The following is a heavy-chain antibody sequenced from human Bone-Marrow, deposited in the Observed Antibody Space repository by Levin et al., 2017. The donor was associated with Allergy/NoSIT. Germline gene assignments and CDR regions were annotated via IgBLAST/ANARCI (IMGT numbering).Heavy chain of an antibody. V-gene: IGHV1-2*06. CDR1: GYTFTDYY. Sequence: GASVKVSCKASGYTFTDYYIHWVRQAPGQGLEWVGRIDPTSVTDNAQKFQGRVSMTRDTSISTAYMEVSRLRSDDTAVYYCARGVQYYYDETSGQIDAFDIWGQGTMVTVSS. J-gene: IGHJ3*02. CDR3: ARGVQYYYDETSGQIDAFDI. D-gene: IGHD3-22*01. CDR2: IDPTSVT.